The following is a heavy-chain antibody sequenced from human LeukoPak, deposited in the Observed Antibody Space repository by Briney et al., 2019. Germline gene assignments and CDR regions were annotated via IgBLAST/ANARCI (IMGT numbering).Heavy chain of an antibody. D-gene: IGHD1-26*01. CDR2: FDPEDGET. CDR1: GYTLTELS. J-gene: IGHJ4*02. Sequence: ASVKVSCKVSGYTLTELSMHWVRQAPGKGLEWMGGFDPEDGETIYAQKFQGRVTMTEDTSTDTAYMELSSLRSEDTAVYYCATFHSGSYFRGLPSFDYWGQGTLVTVSS. V-gene: IGHV1-24*01. CDR3: ATFHSGSYFRGLPSFDY.